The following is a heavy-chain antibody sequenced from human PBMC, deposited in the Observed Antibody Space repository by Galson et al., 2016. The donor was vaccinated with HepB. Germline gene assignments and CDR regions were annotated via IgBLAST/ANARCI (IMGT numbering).Heavy chain of an antibody. CDR1: GFTFSSYS. J-gene: IGHJ6*02. D-gene: IGHD5-18*01. Sequence: SLRLSCAASGFTFSSYSMSWVRQAPGKGLEWVSVIYSGGSRYYADFVKGRFTISRHNSNNTLYLQMNSLRPEDTAVYFCAIPRGYRYSMGVWGQGTTVTVSS. CDR3: AIPRGYRYSMGV. V-gene: IGHV3-53*04. CDR2: IYSGGSR.